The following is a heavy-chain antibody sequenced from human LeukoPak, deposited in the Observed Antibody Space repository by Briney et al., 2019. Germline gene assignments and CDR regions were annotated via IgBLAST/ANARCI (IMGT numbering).Heavy chain of an antibody. CDR1: GGSISSGDYY. D-gene: IGHD5-18*01. V-gene: IGHV4-39*07. CDR2: INHSGST. CDR3: ASRSTQYSYGFDY. Sequence: SETLSLTCTVSGGSISSGDYYWSWIRQPPGKGLEWIGEINHSGSTNYNPSLKSRVTISVDTSKNQFSLKLSSVTAADTAVYYCASRSTQYSYGFDYWGQGTLVTVSS. J-gene: IGHJ4*02.